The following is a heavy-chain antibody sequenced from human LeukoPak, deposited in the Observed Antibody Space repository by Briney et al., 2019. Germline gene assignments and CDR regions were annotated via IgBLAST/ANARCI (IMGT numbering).Heavy chain of an antibody. Sequence: GGSLRLSCAASGFTFSSYGMHWVRQAPGKGLEWVAVISYDGSNKYYADSVKGRFTISIDNSKNTLYLQMNSLRAEDTAVYYCARALPPPPVRGVITPTYYYYGMDVWGQGTTVTVSS. CDR1: GFTFSSYG. CDR2: ISYDGSNK. J-gene: IGHJ6*02. V-gene: IGHV3-30*03. CDR3: ARALPPPPVRGVITPTYYYYGMDV. D-gene: IGHD3-10*01.